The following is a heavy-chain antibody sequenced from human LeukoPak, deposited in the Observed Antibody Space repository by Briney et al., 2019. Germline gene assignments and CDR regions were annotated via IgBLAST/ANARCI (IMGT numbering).Heavy chain of an antibody. CDR2: SYSAGAT. CDR1: GFTVSSNL. Sequence: GGSLRLSCGASGFTVSSNLMTWVRQSPGRGLEWLSSSYSAGATYYADSVKGRFTISRDHSNNSVSLQMTNLRVEDTAIYYCARGASRISWPGIDYWGQGTLVTVSS. J-gene: IGHJ4*02. CDR3: ARGASRISWPGIDY. D-gene: IGHD3-3*02. V-gene: IGHV3-53*01.